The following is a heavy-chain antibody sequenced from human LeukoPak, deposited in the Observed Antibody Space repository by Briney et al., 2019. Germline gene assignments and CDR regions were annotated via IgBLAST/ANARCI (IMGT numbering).Heavy chain of an antibody. V-gene: IGHV1-46*01. J-gene: IGHJ4*02. CDR3: ARSGGYSSGWRSFGY. Sequence: ASVKVSCKAFGYTFTSNYMHWVRQAPGQGPEWMEVISPSGGSTTYAQKFQGRVTLTRDTSISTAYMELGRLRSDDTAVYYCARSGGYSSGWRSFGYWGQGTLVTVSS. CDR2: ISPSGGST. CDR1: GYTFTSNY. D-gene: IGHD6-19*01.